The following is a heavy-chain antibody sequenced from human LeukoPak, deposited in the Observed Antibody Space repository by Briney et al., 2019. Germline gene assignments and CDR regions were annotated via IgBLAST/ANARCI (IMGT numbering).Heavy chain of an antibody. CDR1: GYSFTSYW. CDR2: IYPGDSDT. J-gene: IGHJ4*02. CDR3: ASTPLYCSGGSCYWPFDY. Sequence: GESLKISCKGSGYSFTSYWIGWVRQMPGKGLEWMGIIYPGDSDTRYSPSFQGQVTISADKSISTAYLQWSSLKASDTAMYYCASTPLYCSGGSCYWPFDYWGQGTLVTVSS. V-gene: IGHV5-51*01. D-gene: IGHD2-15*01.